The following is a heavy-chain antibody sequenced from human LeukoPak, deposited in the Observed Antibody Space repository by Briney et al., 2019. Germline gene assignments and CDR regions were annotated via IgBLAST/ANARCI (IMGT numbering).Heavy chain of an antibody. Sequence: SETLSLTCTVSGGSISSYYWSWIRQPPGKGLEWIGYIYYSGSTNYNPSLKSRVTISVDTSKNQFSLKLSSVTAADTAVYYCAREGWMSYFDYWGQGTLVTVSS. J-gene: IGHJ4*02. CDR1: GGSISSYY. CDR3: AREGWMSYFDY. CDR2: IYYSGST. D-gene: IGHD2-2*03. V-gene: IGHV4-59*12.